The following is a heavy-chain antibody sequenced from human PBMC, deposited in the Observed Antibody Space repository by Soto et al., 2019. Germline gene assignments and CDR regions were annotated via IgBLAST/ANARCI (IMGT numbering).Heavy chain of an antibody. Sequence: QVQLVESGGGVVQPGRSLRLSCAASGFSFSSYAMHWVRQAPGKGLEWVAVISHDGSIKKFADFVDGRFLVFRDNSNNNLFLQTKRLKPYDSAVYYCAKELAFCDFWRVLEYWGQGALVTVAS. CDR3: AKELAFCDFWRVLEY. D-gene: IGHD3-3*01. CDR1: GFSFSSYA. J-gene: IGHJ4*02. CDR2: ISHDGSIK. V-gene: IGHV3-30*18.